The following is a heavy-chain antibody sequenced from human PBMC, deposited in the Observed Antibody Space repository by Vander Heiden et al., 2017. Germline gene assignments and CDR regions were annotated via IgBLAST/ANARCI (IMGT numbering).Heavy chain of an antibody. D-gene: IGHD1-1*01. CDR3: VRHGSGYYGMDV. V-gene: IGHV4-39*01. CDR2: LYYTGIS. Sequence: QLQLQESGPGLVKSSATLSLTCSVSGCSISRSTYYGGWIRQPPGKGLEWIASLYYTGISDYNPALKSRVTISVDTSKNQFSLDLSSVTAADTAVYYCVRHGSGYYGMDVWGQGTTVTVSS. J-gene: IGHJ6*02. CDR1: GCSISRSTYY.